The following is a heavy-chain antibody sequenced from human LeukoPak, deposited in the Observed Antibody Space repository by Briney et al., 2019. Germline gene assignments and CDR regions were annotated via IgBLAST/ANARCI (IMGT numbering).Heavy chain of an antibody. D-gene: IGHD2-15*01. CDR1: GHSISSSSYY. CDR3: ARIKRRYCNGGSCYEIDP. J-gene: IGHJ5*02. V-gene: IGHV4-39*01. CDR2: IYYSGNT. Sequence: KTSETLSLTCTVSGHSISSSSYYWGWIRQPPGKGLECIGCIYYSGNTYYNPSLKSRVTISVDTSKNQFSLKLNSVTAADTAVYYCARIKRRYCNGGSCYEIDPWGQGTLVTVSS.